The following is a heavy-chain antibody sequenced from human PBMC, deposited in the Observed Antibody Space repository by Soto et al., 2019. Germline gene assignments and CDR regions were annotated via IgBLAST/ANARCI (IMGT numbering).Heavy chain of an antibody. CDR3: ARAILVRGVIKRNWFDP. Sequence: SETLSLTCTVSGGSISSYYWSWIRQPPGKGLEWIGYIYYSGSTNYNPSLKSRVTISVDTSKNQFSLKLSSVTAADTAVYYCARAILVRGVIKRNWFDPWGQGTLVTVAS. V-gene: IGHV4-59*01. CDR2: IYYSGST. D-gene: IGHD3-10*01. J-gene: IGHJ5*02. CDR1: GGSISSYY.